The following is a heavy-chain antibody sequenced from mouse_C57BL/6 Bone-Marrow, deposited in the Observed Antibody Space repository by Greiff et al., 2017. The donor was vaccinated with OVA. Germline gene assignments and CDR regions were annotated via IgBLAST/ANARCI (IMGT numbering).Heavy chain of an antibody. Sequence: EVKLVESGGGLVQPGGSLKLSCAASGFTFSDYYMYWVRQTPEKRLEWVAYISNGGGSTYYPDTVKGRFTISRDNAKNTLYLQMSRLKSEDTAMYYCARHYYGSSRYYAMDYWGQGTSVTVSS. J-gene: IGHJ4*01. CDR3: ARHYYGSSRYYAMDY. D-gene: IGHD1-1*01. V-gene: IGHV5-12*01. CDR1: GFTFSDYY. CDR2: ISNGGGST.